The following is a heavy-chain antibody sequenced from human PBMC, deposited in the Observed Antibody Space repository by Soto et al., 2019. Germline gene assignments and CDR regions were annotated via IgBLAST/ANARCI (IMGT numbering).Heavy chain of an antibody. Sequence: QVQLVQSGAEVKKPGSSVKVSCKASGGTFSSYTISWVRQAPGQGLEWMGRIIPILGIANYAQKFQGRVTITADKSTSTAYMELSSLRSEDTAVYYCARVGGGGYSGYDYYWGQGTLVTVSS. CDR1: GGTFSSYT. J-gene: IGHJ4*02. V-gene: IGHV1-69*02. CDR2: IIPILGIA. D-gene: IGHD5-12*01. CDR3: ARVGGGGYSGYDYY.